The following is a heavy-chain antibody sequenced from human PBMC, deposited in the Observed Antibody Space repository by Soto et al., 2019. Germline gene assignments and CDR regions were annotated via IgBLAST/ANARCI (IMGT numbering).Heavy chain of an antibody. CDR2: ISGSGGST. D-gene: IGHD5-18*01. CDR1: GFTFSSSW. CDR3: AKDGIQLWFRPFDY. V-gene: IGHV3-23*01. Sequence: GGSLRLSCAASGFTFSSSWMYWVRQAPGKGLEWVSAISGSGGSTYYADSVKGRFTISRDNSKNTLYLQMNSLRAEDTAVYYCAKDGIQLWFRPFDYWGQGTLVTVSS. J-gene: IGHJ4*02.